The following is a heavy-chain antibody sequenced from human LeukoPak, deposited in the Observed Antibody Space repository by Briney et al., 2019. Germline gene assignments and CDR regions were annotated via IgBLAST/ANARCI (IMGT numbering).Heavy chain of an antibody. J-gene: IGHJ4*02. CDR3: ARGPNSNWSGLDF. CDR1: GLTFSSYW. Sequence: PGESLRLSCAASGLTFSSYWMHWARQLPGKGLVWVSRISPTGSTTSYADSVKGRFTVSRDNAKNTLYLQVNNLRAEDTAVYYCARGPNSNWSGLDFWGQGTLLTVSS. V-gene: IGHV3-74*01. CDR2: ISPTGSTT. D-gene: IGHD6-6*01.